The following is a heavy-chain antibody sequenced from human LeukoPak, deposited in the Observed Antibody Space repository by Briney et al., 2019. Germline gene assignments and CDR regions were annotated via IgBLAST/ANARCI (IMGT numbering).Heavy chain of an antibody. D-gene: IGHD5-18*01. CDR2: INHSGST. CDR3: ARLGYSYGYGKFDP. Sequence: SETLSLTCAVYVGSFSGYYWSWMRNAPGKGGEWIGEINHSGSTNYNPPVKRRVTISVDTAKNQFSLTVSAVTAADTAVYYCARLGYSYGYGKFDPWGEGTLVTVSS. V-gene: IGHV4-34*01. CDR1: VGSFSGYY. J-gene: IGHJ5*02.